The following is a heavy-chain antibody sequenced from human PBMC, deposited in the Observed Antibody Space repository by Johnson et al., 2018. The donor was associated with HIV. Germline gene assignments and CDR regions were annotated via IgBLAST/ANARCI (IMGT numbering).Heavy chain of an antibody. CDR2: ISGSGGST. V-gene: IGHV3-23*04. CDR1: GFSVSSNY. D-gene: IGHD3-22*01. Sequence: VQLVESGGGLVQPGGSLRLYCAASGFSVSSNYMSWVRQAPGKGLEWVSAISGSGGSTYYADSVKGRFTISRDNSKNTLYLQMNSLRAEDTAVYYCAKDLGRTMIVVVIDAFDIWGQGTMVTVSS. J-gene: IGHJ3*02. CDR3: AKDLGRTMIVVVIDAFDI.